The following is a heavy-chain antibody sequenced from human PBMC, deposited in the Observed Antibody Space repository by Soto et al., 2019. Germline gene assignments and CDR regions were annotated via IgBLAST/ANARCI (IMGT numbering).Heavy chain of an antibody. J-gene: IGHJ4*02. Sequence: ESGPTLVNPPQTPTLTCTFSGFSLSTSGVGVGWVRPPPGKALAWLALIYWDDDKRYSPSLKSRLTITKDTSKNQVVLTMTNMDPVDTATYYCAHSSPRAGDFWSGYYSYYFDYWGQGTLVTVS. D-gene: IGHD3-3*01. CDR1: GFSLSTSGVG. V-gene: IGHV2-5*02. CDR3: AHSSPRAGDFWSGYYSYYFDY. CDR2: IYWDDDK.